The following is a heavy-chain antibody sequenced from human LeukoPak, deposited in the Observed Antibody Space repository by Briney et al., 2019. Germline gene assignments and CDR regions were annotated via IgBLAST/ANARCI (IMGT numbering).Heavy chain of an antibody. CDR3: ARGRYCSSTSCAKKTFDY. D-gene: IGHD2-2*01. CDR2: ISHSGST. V-gene: IGHV4-34*01. Sequence: SETLSLTCAVYGGSFSGYYWSWIRQPPGKGLEWIGEISHSGSTNYNPSLKSRVTISVDTSKNQFSLKLSSVTAADTAVYYCARGRYCSSTSCAKKTFDYWGQGTLVTVSS. J-gene: IGHJ4*02. CDR1: GGSFSGYY.